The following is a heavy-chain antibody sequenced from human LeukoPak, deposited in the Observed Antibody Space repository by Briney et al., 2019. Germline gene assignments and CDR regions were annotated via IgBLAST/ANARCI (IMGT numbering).Heavy chain of an antibody. CDR3: ARFIAAAGTNWFDP. J-gene: IGHJ5*02. V-gene: IGHV1-2*02. D-gene: IGHD6-13*01. Sequence: ASVKVSCKASGYTLTGYYMHWVRQAPGRELEWMGWINPNSGGTNYAQKFQGRVTMTRDTSISTAYMELSRLRSDDTAVYYCARFIAAAGTNWFDPWGQGTLVTGSS. CDR2: INPNSGGT. CDR1: GYTLTGYY.